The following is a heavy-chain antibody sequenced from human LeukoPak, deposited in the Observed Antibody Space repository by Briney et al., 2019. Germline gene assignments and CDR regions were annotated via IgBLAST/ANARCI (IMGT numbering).Heavy chain of an antibody. J-gene: IGHJ4*02. CDR1: GFTFSSYA. Sequence: PGGSLRLSCAASGFTFSSYAMHWVRQAPGKGLEWVAVISYDGSNKYYADSVKGRFTISRDNSKNTLYLQMNSLRAEDTAVYYCARDGRLLTYYFDYWGQGTLVTVSP. D-gene: IGHD1-26*01. CDR3: ARDGRLLTYYFDY. CDR2: ISYDGSNK. V-gene: IGHV3-30*01.